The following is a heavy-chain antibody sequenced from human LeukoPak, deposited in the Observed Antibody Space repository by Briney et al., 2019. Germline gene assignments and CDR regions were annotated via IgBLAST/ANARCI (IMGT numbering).Heavy chain of an antibody. J-gene: IGHJ4*02. CDR2: IIPIFGTA. CDR3: AREGTIFGVAAGRYYFDY. D-gene: IGHD3-3*01. CDR1: GGTFSSYA. Sequence: GASVTVSCKASGGTFSSYAISWVRQAPGQGLEWMGGIIPIFGTANYAQKFQGRVTITADESTSTAYMELSSLRSEDTAVYYCAREGTIFGVAAGRYYFDYWGQGTLVTVSS. V-gene: IGHV1-69*13.